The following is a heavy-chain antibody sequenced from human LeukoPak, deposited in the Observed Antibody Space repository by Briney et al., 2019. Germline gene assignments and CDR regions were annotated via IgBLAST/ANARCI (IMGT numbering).Heavy chain of an antibody. CDR3: ARDLGYCSSTSCYAWFDP. V-gene: IGHV4-4*07. D-gene: IGHD2-2*01. CDR2: IYTSGST. J-gene: IGHJ5*02. Sequence: SETLSLTCTVSGGSISSYYWNWIRQPAGKGLEWIGHIYTSGSTTYNPSLKSRVTISVDTSKNQFSLKLSSVTAADTAVCYCARDLGYCSSTSCYAWFDPWGQGTLVTVSP. CDR1: GGSISSYY.